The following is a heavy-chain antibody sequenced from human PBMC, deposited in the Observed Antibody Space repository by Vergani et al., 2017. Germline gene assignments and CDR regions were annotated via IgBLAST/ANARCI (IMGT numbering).Heavy chain of an antibody. CDR3: ASMTTALLFGY. CDR1: GASIRSSNYY. Sequence: QLQESGPGLVKPSATLSLTCSVSGASIRSSNYYWGWIRQPPGKGLEWIGYIYYSGSTYYNPSLKSRVTISVDTSKNQFSLKLSSVTAADTAVYYCASMTTALLFGYWGQGTLVTVSS. V-gene: IGHV4-30-4*08. CDR2: IYYSGST. J-gene: IGHJ4*02. D-gene: IGHD4-11*01.